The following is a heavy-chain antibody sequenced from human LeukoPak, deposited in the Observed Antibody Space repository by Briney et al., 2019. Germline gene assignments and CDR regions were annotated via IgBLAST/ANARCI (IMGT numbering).Heavy chain of an antibody. CDR3: ARGLATTHDY. D-gene: IGHD2-15*01. V-gene: IGHV3-30*02. J-gene: IGHJ4*02. CDR2: IRSDGSNK. CDR1: GFTFSSYG. Sequence: GGSLRLSCAASGFTFSSYGMHWVRQAPGKGLEWVAFIRSDGSNKYYADSVKGRFTISRDTSKNTLYLQMNSLRAEDTAVYYCARGLATTHDYWGQGTLVTVSS.